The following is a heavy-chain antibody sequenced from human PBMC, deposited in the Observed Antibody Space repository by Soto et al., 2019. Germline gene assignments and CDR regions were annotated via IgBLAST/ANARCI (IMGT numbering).Heavy chain of an antibody. Sequence: GGSLRLSCAASGFSFSSYAMSWVRQAPGKGLEWVSAISGSGGSTYYADSVKGRFTISRDNSKNTLYLQMNSLRAEDTAVYYCAKRWGSSVYWYFDLWGRGTLVTVSS. CDR3: AKRWGSSVYWYFDL. D-gene: IGHD6-6*01. V-gene: IGHV3-23*01. J-gene: IGHJ2*01. CDR1: GFSFSSYA. CDR2: ISGSGGST.